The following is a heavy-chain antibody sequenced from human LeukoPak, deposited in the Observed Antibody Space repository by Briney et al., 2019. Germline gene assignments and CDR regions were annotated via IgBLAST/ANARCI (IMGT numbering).Heavy chain of an antibody. CDR1: GYTFTSYA. CDR2: INTNTGNP. J-gene: IGHJ3*02. D-gene: IGHD5-18*01. V-gene: IGHV7-4-1*02. CDR3: ARDRSGVQLWFSPADAFDI. Sequence: ASVKVSCKASGYTFTSYAINWVRQAPGQGLEWMGWINTNTGNPTYAQGFTGRFVFSLDTSVSTAYLQISSLKAEDTAVYYCARDRSGVQLWFSPADAFDIWGQGTMVTVSS.